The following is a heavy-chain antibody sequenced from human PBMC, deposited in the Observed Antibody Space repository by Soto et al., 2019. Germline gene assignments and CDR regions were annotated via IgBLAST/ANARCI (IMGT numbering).Heavy chain of an antibody. Sequence: ASVKDSCKASDYTFTSYGISSVRQAPGQGLEWMGWISAYNGNTNYAQKLQGRVTMTTDTSTSTAYMELRSLRSDDTAVYYCARGLYYDFWTGSTGRGMDVWGQGTTVTVSS. CDR3: ARGLYYDFWTGSTGRGMDV. V-gene: IGHV1-18*01. D-gene: IGHD3-3*01. J-gene: IGHJ6*02. CDR2: ISAYNGNT. CDR1: DYTFTSYG.